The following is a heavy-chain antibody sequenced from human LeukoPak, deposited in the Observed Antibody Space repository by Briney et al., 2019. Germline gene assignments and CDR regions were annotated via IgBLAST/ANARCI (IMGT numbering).Heavy chain of an antibody. J-gene: IGHJ6*02. V-gene: IGHV3-66*01. CDR2: IYSGGST. D-gene: IGHD4-11*01. CDR3: ARSYSNHLFGMDV. CDR1: GFIVSSYY. Sequence: PGGSLRLSCVASGFIVSSYYMTWVRQAPGEGLEWVSVIYSGGSTYYADSVKGRVAISRDNSKNTVFLQMNSVRAEDTAVYFCARSYSNHLFGMDVWGQGTTVTVTS.